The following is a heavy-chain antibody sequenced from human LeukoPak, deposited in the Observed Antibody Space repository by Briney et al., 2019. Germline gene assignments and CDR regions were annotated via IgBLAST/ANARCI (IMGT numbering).Heavy chain of an antibody. CDR3: VSDSEGRFGGDS. CDR2: INRDGSRR. D-gene: IGHD3-10*01. V-gene: IGHV3-74*01. J-gene: IGHJ4*02. CDR1: GFTFRNYW. Sequence: GGSLRLSCAASGFTFRNYWMHWLRQVPEKGLVWVSRINRDGSRRDYADSVKGRFTISRDNTKNMLYLQMNSLRAEDTAVYYCVSDSEGRFGGDSWGQGTLVTVSS.